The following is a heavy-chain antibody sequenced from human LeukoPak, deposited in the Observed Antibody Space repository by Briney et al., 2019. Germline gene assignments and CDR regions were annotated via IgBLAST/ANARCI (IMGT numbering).Heavy chain of an antibody. J-gene: IGHJ4*02. Sequence: GDSLSLSCAASGFNFRSSAMIWVRQAPGMGLEWVSGISGSGESTYYADSVRGRFTISRDNYRDTLYLQMDSLRAEDSGVYLCGKGDIVVITAVWGDWGQGILVTVSS. CDR1: GFNFRSSA. CDR3: GKGDIVVITAVWGD. V-gene: IGHV3-23*01. CDR2: ISGSGEST. D-gene: IGHD2-21*02.